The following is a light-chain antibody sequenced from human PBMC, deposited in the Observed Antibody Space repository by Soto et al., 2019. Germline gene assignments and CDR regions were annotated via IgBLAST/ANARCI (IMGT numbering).Light chain of an antibody. J-gene: IGLJ2*01. Sequence: QSALTQPRSVSGSPGQSVTISCTGTSSNVGNYNFVSWYQQHPGKAPKLMIYDVSKRPSGVPDGFSGSKSGNTASLTISGLQAEDEADYYCCSHAGTCTVVFGGGTKLTVL. CDR2: DVS. V-gene: IGLV2-11*01. CDR1: SSNVGNYNF. CDR3: CSHAGTCTVV.